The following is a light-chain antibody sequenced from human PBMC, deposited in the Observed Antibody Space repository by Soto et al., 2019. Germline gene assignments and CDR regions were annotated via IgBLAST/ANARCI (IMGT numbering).Light chain of an antibody. J-gene: IGKJ2*01. V-gene: IGKV3-20*01. CDR3: QQYNNSPEYT. CDR2: GAS. CDR1: QSVTSRY. Sequence: EIVLTQSPGTLSLSPGERATLSCKASQSVTSRYLAWYQQKPGQAPRLLIYGASSRATGIPDRFSGSGSGTDFTLTISSLEPEDFAVYFCQQYNNSPEYTFGQGTKLEI.